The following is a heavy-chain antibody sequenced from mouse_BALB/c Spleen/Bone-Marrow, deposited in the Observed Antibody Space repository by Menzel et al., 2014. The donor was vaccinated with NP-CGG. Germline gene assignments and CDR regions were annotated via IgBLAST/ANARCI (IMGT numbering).Heavy chain of an antibody. CDR2: IDPANGDT. Sequence: VQLQQSVAELVRSGASVKLSCTASVFNIKDYYMHWVKQRPEQVLEWIGWIDPANGDTEYAPKFQVKATMNADTSSNTAYLQISSLTSEDTAVYYCNAQNYGYGAWFAYWGQGTLVTVSA. V-gene: IGHV14-4*02. J-gene: IGHJ3*01. CDR1: VFNIKDYY. CDR3: NAQNYGYGAWFAY. D-gene: IGHD1-2*01.